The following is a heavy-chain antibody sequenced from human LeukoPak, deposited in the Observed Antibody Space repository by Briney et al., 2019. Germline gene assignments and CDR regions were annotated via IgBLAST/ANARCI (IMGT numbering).Heavy chain of an antibody. J-gene: IGHJ4*02. CDR3: AAKKGYYYDSSGPLD. CDR1: GFTFSTYW. V-gene: IGHV3-7*03. D-gene: IGHD3-22*01. Sequence: GGSLRLSCGASGFTFSTYWMSWVRQAPGKGLEWVANINQDGSEKYYVDSMKGRFTISRDNSKNTLYLQMNSLRAEDTAVYYCAAKKGYYYDSSGPLDWGRGTLVTVSS. CDR2: INQDGSEK.